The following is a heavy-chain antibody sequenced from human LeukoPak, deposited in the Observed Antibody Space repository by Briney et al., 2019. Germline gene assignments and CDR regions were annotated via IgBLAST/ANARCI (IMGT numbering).Heavy chain of an antibody. Sequence: GGSLRLSCAASGFTFDDYGMSWVRQAPGKGLEWVSGINWNGGSTGYADSVKGRFTISRDNSKNTLYLQMNSLRAEDTAVYYCARARSSYGYGDAFDIWGQGTMVTVSS. D-gene: IGHD5-18*01. V-gene: IGHV3-20*04. CDR3: ARARSSYGYGDAFDI. J-gene: IGHJ3*02. CDR2: INWNGGST. CDR1: GFTFDDYG.